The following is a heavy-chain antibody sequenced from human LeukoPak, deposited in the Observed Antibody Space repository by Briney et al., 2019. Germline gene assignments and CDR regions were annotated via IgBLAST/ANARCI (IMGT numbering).Heavy chain of an antibody. CDR2: IYTSGST. CDR1: GGSISSYY. D-gene: IGHD1-26*01. CDR3: ARDTPPLLAVTIVGATNWFDP. V-gene: IGHV4-4*07. J-gene: IGHJ5*02. Sequence: KSSETLSLTRTVSGGSISSYYWSWIRQPAGKGLEWIGRIYTSGSTNYNPSLKSRVTMSVDTSKNQFSLKLSSVTAADTAVYYCARDTPPLLAVTIVGATNWFDPWGQGTLVTVSS.